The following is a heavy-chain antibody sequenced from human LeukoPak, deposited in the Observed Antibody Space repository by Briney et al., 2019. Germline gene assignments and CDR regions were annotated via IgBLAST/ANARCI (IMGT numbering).Heavy chain of an antibody. Sequence: GGALRLSCVASGFTFSSHWMSCVRQAPGKGLEWVSAISGSGGSTYYADSVKGRFTISRDNSKNTLYLRMNSLRAEDTAVYYCAKIWGLCGGGQGTLVTVSS. V-gene: IGHV3-23*01. J-gene: IGHJ4*02. D-gene: IGHD3-16*01. CDR2: ISGSGGST. CDR3: AKIWGLCG. CDR1: GFTFSSHW.